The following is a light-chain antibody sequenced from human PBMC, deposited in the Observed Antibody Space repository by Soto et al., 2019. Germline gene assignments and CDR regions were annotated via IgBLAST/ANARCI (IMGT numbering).Light chain of an antibody. CDR2: GAS. CDR1: QSISSSY. Sequence: EIVWTQSPGTLSLSLGERATLSCRASQSISSSYLAWYQQKPGQAPRLLIFGASSRATGIPDRFSGSGSGTDFTLTISRLEPEDFATYYCQQYKSFGQGTKVEF. J-gene: IGKJ1*01. CDR3: QQYKS. V-gene: IGKV3-20*01.